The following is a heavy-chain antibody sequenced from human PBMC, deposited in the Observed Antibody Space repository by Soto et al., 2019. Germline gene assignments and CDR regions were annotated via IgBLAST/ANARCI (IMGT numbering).Heavy chain of an antibody. Sequence: EVQLVESGGDLVQPGGSLRLSCAASGFTFSSYWMAWVRQSPGKWLELVSSMNQHGSDIQYVDSVRGRFTISRDNARNLLYLQMNNLRVEDTAIYYCATDTYCPATCYRGHGNWGQGPLVTVSS. CDR2: MNQHGSDI. CDR3: ATDTYCPATCYRGHGN. D-gene: IGHD2-8*02. CDR1: GFTFSSYW. J-gene: IGHJ4*02. V-gene: IGHV3-7*03.